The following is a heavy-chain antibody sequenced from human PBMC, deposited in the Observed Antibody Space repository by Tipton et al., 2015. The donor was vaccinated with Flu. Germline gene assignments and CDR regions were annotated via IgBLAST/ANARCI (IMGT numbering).Heavy chain of an antibody. CDR1: GGSIGSSAYY. CDR2: IYYSGGA. J-gene: IGHJ6*02. D-gene: IGHD1-14*01. V-gene: IGHV4-39*01. CDR3: ATTTNYYYGTDV. Sequence: TLSLTCTVSGGSIGSSAYYWGWVRQPPGKGLEWIANIYYSGGAKYNPSLRSRVTISADTSNQFSLTLSSVTAADTAVYYCATTTNYYYGTDVWGQGISVTVSS.